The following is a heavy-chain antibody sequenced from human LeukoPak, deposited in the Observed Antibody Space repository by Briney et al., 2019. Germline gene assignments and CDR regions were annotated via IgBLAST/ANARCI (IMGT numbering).Heavy chain of an antibody. CDR3: ARSGSSSWYTDV. V-gene: IGHV4-59*01. CDR2: IYYSGST. CDR1: GGSISSYY. D-gene: IGHD6-13*01. Sequence: SETLSLTCTVSGGSISSYYWSWIRQPPGKGLEWIGYIYYSGSTNYNPSLKSRVTISVDTSKNQFSLKLSSVTAADTAVYYCARSGSSSWYTDVWGQGTTVTVSS. J-gene: IGHJ6*02.